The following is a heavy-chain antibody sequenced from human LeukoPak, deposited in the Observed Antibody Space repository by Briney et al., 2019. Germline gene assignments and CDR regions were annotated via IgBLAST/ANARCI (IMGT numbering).Heavy chain of an antibody. D-gene: IGHD2-15*01. Sequence: PSETLSLTCNVSGGSISYYYWNWIRQPPGKRLEWIGYVHYSGSTNYNPPLKSRVTISLDTSKKQFSLKLNSVSAADTAVYYCARDTDIVALNCMDVWGQGTTVTVS. J-gene: IGHJ6*02. CDR2: VHYSGST. V-gene: IGHV4-59*01. CDR3: ARDTDIVALNCMDV. CDR1: GGSISYYY.